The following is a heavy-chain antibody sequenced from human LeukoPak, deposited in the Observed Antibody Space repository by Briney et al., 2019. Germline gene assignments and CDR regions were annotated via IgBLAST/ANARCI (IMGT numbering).Heavy chain of an antibody. CDR1: GYTFTTYY. CDR3: VRALWSGVDGFDI. CDR2: INPSGGYT. V-gene: IGHV1-46*01. J-gene: IGHJ3*02. Sequence: ASVKVSCKASGYTFTTYYMHWVRQAPGQGLEWMGIINPSGGYTNYAQEFQGRVSMTRDTSTSTVYMELSSLRSEDTAMYYCVRALWSGVDGFDIWGQGTMVTVSS. D-gene: IGHD3-10*01.